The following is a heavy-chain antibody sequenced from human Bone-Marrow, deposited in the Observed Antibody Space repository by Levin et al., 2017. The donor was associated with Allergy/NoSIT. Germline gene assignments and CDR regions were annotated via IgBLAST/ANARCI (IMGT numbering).Heavy chain of an antibody. Sequence: GGSLRLSCAASGFTFSSYAMSWVRQAPGKGLEWVSAISGSGGSTYYADSVKGRFTISRDNSKNTLYLQMNSLRAEDTAVYYCAKAFIATYYDFWSGDRDSSGSGYWGQGTLVTVSS. CDR2: ISGSGGST. CDR1: GFTFSSYA. V-gene: IGHV3-23*01. CDR3: AKAFIATYYDFWSGDRDSSGSGY. J-gene: IGHJ4*02. D-gene: IGHD3-3*01.